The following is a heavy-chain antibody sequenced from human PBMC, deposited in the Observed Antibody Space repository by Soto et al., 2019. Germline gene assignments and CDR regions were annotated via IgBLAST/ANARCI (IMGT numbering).Heavy chain of an antibody. CDR1: GGTFTNYV. CDR2: LIPIFGAA. D-gene: IGHD6-6*01. Sequence: QVQLVQSGAEVRKPGSSVKVSCKISGGTFTNYVISWLRQAPGQGLEWMGGLIPIFGAANLAQKFQGRVTITADESTSTVNMELSCLTSEDTAVYYCARGRSSPNFDPWGQGTLVTVSS. CDR3: ARGRSSPNFDP. J-gene: IGHJ5*02. V-gene: IGHV1-69*01.